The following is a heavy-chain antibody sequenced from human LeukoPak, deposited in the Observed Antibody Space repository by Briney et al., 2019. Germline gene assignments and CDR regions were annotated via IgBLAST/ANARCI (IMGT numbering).Heavy chain of an antibody. D-gene: IGHD5-12*01. CDR3: ARERYSGYDFYY. Sequence: ASVKVSCKASGYSFTTYYMHWVRQAPGQGLEWMGIINPSGGTRSYTQKFQGRVTMTRDTSTRTVYMELSGLRSEDTAVYYCARERYSGYDFYYWGQGTLVTVSS. V-gene: IGHV1-46*01. CDR2: INPSGGTR. J-gene: IGHJ4*02. CDR1: GYSFTTYY.